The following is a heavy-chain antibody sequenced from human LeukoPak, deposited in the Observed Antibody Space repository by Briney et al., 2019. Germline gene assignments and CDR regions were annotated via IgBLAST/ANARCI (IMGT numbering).Heavy chain of an antibody. V-gene: IGHV3-33*01. CDR3: ARGYCSSTSYYLFAAFDI. CDR2: IWYDGSNK. Sequence: PGRSLRLSCAASGFTFSSYGMHWVRQAPGKGLEWVAVIWYDGSNKYYADSVKGRFTISRDNSKNTLYLQMNSLRAEDTAVYYCARGYCSSTSYYLFAAFDIWGQGTMVTVSS. J-gene: IGHJ3*02. D-gene: IGHD2-2*01. CDR1: GFTFSSYG.